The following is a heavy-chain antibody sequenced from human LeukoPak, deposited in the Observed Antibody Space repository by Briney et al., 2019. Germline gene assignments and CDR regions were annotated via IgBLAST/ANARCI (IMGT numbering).Heavy chain of an antibody. D-gene: IGHD3-10*01. J-gene: IGHJ3*02. V-gene: IGHV1-8*01. CDR3: ARQIMVRGVPHDAFDI. Sequence: ASVKVSCKASGYTFTSYDINWVRQATGQGLEWMGWMNPNSGNTGYAQKFQGRVTMTRNTSISTAYMELSSLRSEDTAVYYCARQIMVRGVPHDAFDIWGQGTMVTVPS. CDR2: MNPNSGNT. CDR1: GYTFTSYD.